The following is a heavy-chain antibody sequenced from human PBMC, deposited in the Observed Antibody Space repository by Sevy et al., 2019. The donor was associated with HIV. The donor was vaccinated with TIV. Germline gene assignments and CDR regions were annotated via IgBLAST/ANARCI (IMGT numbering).Heavy chain of an antibody. Sequence: GGSLRLSCAASGFTFSDSAMFWVRQASGRGLEWVGRIRTKPNNYATALVASLKDRFTISRDDSKNTTYLQMNSLKAEDTAIDFCTCGYGRFDFWGQGALVTVSS. J-gene: IGHJ4*02. D-gene: IGHD4-17*01. CDR1: GFTFSDSA. V-gene: IGHV3-73*01. CDR2: IRTKPNNYAT. CDR3: TCGYGRFDF.